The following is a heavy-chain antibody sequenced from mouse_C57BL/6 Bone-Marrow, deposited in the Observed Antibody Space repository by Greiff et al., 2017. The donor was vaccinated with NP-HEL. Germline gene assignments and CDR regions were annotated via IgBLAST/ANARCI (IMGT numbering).Heavy chain of an antibody. CDR2: IYPENGDT. CDR3: TAPYYYGSSSWFAY. J-gene: IGHJ3*01. V-gene: IGHV14-4*01. CDR1: GFTITDYY. D-gene: IGHD1-1*01. Sequence: VQLQQSGAELVRPGASVKLSCTASGFTITDYYMHWVKQRPEQGLEWIGWIYPENGDTEYASKFQGKATITADTSSNTAYLQLSSLTSEDTAVYYCTAPYYYGSSSWFAYWGQGTLVTVSA.